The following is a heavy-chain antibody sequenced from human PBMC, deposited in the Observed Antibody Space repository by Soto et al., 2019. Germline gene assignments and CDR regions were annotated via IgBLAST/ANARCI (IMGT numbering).Heavy chain of an antibody. Sequence: GASVKVSCKASGYTFTSYDINWVRQATGQGLEWMGWMNPNSGNTGYAQKFQGRVTMTRNTSISTAYMELSSLRSEDTAVYYCARGGSSSSIYYYYYYMDVWGKGTTVTV. J-gene: IGHJ6*03. D-gene: IGHD6-6*01. CDR3: ARGGSSSSIYYYYYYMDV. V-gene: IGHV1-8*01. CDR1: GYTFTSYD. CDR2: MNPNSGNT.